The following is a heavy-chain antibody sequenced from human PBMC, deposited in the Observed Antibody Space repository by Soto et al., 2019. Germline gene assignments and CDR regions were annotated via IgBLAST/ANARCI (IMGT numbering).Heavy chain of an antibody. J-gene: IGHJ4*02. CDR3: ARGPDHPPREIDY. CDR2: INPSGGST. CDR1: GYTFTSYY. V-gene: IGHV1-46*03. Sequence: QVQLVQSGAEVKKPGASVKVSCKASGYTFTSYYMHWVRQAPGQGLERMGIINPSGGSTSYAQKYQSRVTMNRDTSTSTVYMELSSLRSEDTAVYYCARGPDHPPREIDYWGQGTLVTVSS.